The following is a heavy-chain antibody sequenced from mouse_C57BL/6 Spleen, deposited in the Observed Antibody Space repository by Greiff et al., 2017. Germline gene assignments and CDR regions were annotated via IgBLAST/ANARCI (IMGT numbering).Heavy chain of an antibody. V-gene: IGHV1-80*01. CDR3: ARGVYGNYVYYAMDY. Sequence: VQVVESGAELVKPGASVKISCKASGYAFSSYWMNWVKQRPGKGLEWIGQIYPGDGDTNYNGKFKGKATLTADKSSSTAYMQLSSLTSEDSAVYFCARGVYGNYVYYAMDYWGQGTSVTVSS. CDR1: GYAFSSYW. CDR2: IYPGDGDT. D-gene: IGHD2-1*01. J-gene: IGHJ4*01.